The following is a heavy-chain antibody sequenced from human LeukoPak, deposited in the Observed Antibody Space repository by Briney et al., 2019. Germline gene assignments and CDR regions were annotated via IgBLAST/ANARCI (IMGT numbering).Heavy chain of an antibody. CDR2: ISYDGSNK. CDR1: GFTFSSYG. Sequence: GRSLRLSCAASGFTFSSYGMHWVRQAPGKGLEWVAVISYDGSNKYYADSVKGRFTISRDNSKNTLYLQMNSLRAEDTAVYYCAKDLHSYLAYWGQGTLVTVSS. J-gene: IGHJ4*02. V-gene: IGHV3-30*18. D-gene: IGHD4-11*01. CDR3: AKDLHSYLAY.